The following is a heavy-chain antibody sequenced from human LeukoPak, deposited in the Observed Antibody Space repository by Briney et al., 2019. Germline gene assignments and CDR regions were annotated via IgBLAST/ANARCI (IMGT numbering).Heavy chain of an antibody. Sequence: GGSLRLSCAASGFTFSSYGMHWVRQAPGKGLEWVAVLSYDGRNKYYADSVKGRFTISRDNSKNTLFLQMNSLRAEDTAVYYCAKDETRDAYNLGATDYWGQGTLVTVSS. J-gene: IGHJ4*02. V-gene: IGHV3-30*18. CDR3: AKDETRDAYNLGATDY. CDR2: LSYDGRNK. D-gene: IGHD5-24*01. CDR1: GFTFSSYG.